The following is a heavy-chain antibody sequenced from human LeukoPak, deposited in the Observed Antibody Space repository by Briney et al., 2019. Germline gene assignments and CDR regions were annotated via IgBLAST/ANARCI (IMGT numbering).Heavy chain of an antibody. CDR1: GYTFSGYY. CDR3: VRDRPHNWFDP. V-gene: IGHV1-2*02. J-gene: IGHJ5*02. Sequence: GASVKVSCKASGYTFSGYYIHWVRQAPGQGLEWMGLIKPDSGDTNCAQNFRGRVTMTRDTSITTAYMELNRLTSDDTAVYYCVRDRPHNWFDPWGQGTLVTVSS. CDR2: IKPDSGDT.